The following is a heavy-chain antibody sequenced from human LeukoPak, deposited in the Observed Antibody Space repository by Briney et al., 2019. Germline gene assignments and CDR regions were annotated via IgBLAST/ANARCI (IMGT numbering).Heavy chain of an antibody. V-gene: IGHV4-59*01. D-gene: IGHD6-13*01. CDR2: IYYSGST. Sequence: KPSETLSLTCTVSAGSISSYYWSWIRQPPGKGLEWIGYIYYSGSTNYNPSLKSRVTISVDTSKNQFSLKLSSVTAADTAVYYCARDSVSGDYSSSWRTIINWFDPWGQGTLVTVSS. CDR3: ARDSVSGDYSSSWRTIINWFDP. CDR1: AGSISSYY. J-gene: IGHJ5*02.